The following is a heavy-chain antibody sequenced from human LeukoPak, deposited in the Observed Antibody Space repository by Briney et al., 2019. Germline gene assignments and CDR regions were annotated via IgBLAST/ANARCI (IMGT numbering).Heavy chain of an antibody. D-gene: IGHD6-19*01. Sequence: ASVKVSCKASGYTFTGYYMHWVRQAPGQGLEWMGWINPNSGGTNYAQKFQGRVTMTRDTSTSTVYMELSSLRSEDTAVYYCARGRGIAVAGTRAVAFDIWGQGTMVTVSS. V-gene: IGHV1-2*02. CDR1: GYTFTGYY. CDR3: ARGRGIAVAGTRAVAFDI. J-gene: IGHJ3*02. CDR2: INPNSGGT.